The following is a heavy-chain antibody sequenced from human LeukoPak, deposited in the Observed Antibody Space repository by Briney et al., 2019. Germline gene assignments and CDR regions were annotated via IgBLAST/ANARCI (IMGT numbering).Heavy chain of an antibody. Sequence: TGGSLRLSCAASGFTFDDYGMSWVRQAPGKGLEWVAAISGSGGSTYYADSVKGRFTISRDNSKNTLYLQMNSLRAEDTAVYYCAKRGRGWELLYFDYWGQGTLVTVSS. CDR1: GFTFDDYG. V-gene: IGHV3-23*01. CDR3: AKRGRGWELLYFDY. D-gene: IGHD1-26*01. J-gene: IGHJ4*02. CDR2: ISGSGGST.